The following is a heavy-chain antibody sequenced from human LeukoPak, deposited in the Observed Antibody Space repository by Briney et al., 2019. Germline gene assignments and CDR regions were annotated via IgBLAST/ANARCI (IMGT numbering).Heavy chain of an antibody. J-gene: IGHJ1*01. CDR2: IKSDGGT. CDR1: GFTFRTYW. Sequence: GGSLRLSFAASGFTFRTYWVHWVRQAPGKGRGWVSRIKSDGGTNYADSVKGRFTISRDNAKKTVSLQMNSLRPEDTGVYYCARAPSEIGGYYPEYFRHWGQGTLVTVSS. D-gene: IGHD3-22*01. CDR3: ARAPSEIGGYYPEYFRH. V-gene: IGHV3-74*01.